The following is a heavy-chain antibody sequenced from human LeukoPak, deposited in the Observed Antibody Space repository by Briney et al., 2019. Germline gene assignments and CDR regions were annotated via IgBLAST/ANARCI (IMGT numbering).Heavy chain of an antibody. CDR3: ARGRVPYYFDY. J-gene: IGHJ4*02. V-gene: IGHV4-59*01. CDR1: GGSISSYY. D-gene: IGHD3-10*01. Sequence: PSETLYLTCTVSGGSISSYYWSWNRQPPGKVLEWIGYIYYSGSTNYNPSLKSRVTISVDTSKNQFSLKLSSVTAADTAVYYCARGRVPYYFDYWGQGTLVTVSS. CDR2: IYYSGST.